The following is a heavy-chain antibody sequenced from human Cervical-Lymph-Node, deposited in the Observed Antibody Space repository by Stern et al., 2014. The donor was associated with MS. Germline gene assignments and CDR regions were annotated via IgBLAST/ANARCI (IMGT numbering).Heavy chain of an antibody. V-gene: IGHV1-18*01. CDR2: VNAYNGNT. CDR3: ARANYKVVVVAAHFDY. J-gene: IGHJ4*02. D-gene: IGHD2-15*01. CDR1: GYTFTSYG. Sequence: VQLVQSGAGVKKPGASVKVSCKASGYTFTSYGISWVRQAPGQGLEWLGWVNAYNGNTNYAQKLQGRVTMTTDTSTSTAYMELRSLRSDDTAVYYCARANYKVVVVAAHFDYWGQGTLVTVSS.